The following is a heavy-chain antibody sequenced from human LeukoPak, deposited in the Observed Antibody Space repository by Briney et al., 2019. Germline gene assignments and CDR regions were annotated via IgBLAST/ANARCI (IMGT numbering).Heavy chain of an antibody. CDR1: GGSFSGYC. V-gene: IGHV4-34*01. CDR3: ARVYCSGGTCSKTIRWSWFDP. J-gene: IGHJ5*02. D-gene: IGHD2-15*01. CDR2: INHSGST. Sequence: SETLSLTCAVYGGSFSGYCWSWIRQPPGKGLEWIGEINHSGSTNYNPSLKSRVTISVDTSKNQFSLKLSSVTAADTAVYYCARVYCSGGTCSKTIRWSWFDPWGQGTLVTVSS.